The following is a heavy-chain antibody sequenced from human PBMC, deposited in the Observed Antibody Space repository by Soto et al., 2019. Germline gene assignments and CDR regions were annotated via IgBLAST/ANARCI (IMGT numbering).Heavy chain of an antibody. V-gene: IGHV3-23*01. CDR3: VKAVYLLDFDY. CDR1: GFTFSSYA. Sequence: GGSLRLSCAASGFTFSSYAMTWVRQAPGKGLEWVSTTSGTGGNTYYADSVKGRFTISRDNSKNTVYLQMNSLRAEDTAVYYCVKAVYLLDFDYWGQGTLVTVSS. CDR2: TSGTGGNT. D-gene: IGHD1-20*01. J-gene: IGHJ4*02.